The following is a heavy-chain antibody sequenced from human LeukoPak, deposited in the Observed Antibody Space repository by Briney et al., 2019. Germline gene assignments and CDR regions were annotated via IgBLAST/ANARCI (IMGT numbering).Heavy chain of an antibody. CDR3: ARAPFVVLPAATGGWFDP. V-gene: IGHV1-18*01. CDR2: ISAYNGRT. J-gene: IGHJ5*02. D-gene: IGHD2-2*01. Sequence: ASVKVSCNASGYTFTRYAISWVRQAPGQGLEWMGWISAYNGRTNYAQKLQGRVTMTTDTSTSTAYMELRSLRSDDTAVYYCARAPFVVLPAATGGWFDPWGQGTLVTVSS. CDR1: GYTFTRYA.